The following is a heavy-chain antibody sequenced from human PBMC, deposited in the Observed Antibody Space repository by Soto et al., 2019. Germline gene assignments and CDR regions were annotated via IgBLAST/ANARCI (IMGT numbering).Heavy chain of an antibody. V-gene: IGHV3-23*01. CDR1: GFTFSSYA. Sequence: PGGSLRLSCAASGFTFSSYAMSWVRQAPGKGLEWVSAISGSGGSTYYADSVKGRFTISRDNSKNTLYLQMNSLRAEDTAVYYCARDFHPTGYSSGWSNSYYYYGMDVWGQGTTVTVSS. CDR2: ISGSGGST. J-gene: IGHJ6*02. D-gene: IGHD6-19*01. CDR3: ARDFHPTGYSSGWSNSYYYYGMDV.